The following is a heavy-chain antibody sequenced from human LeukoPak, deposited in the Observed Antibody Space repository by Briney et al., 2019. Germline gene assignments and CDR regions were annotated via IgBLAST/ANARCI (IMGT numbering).Heavy chain of an antibody. V-gene: IGHV3-30-3*01. Sequence: QPGRSLRLSCAASGFTFSSYAMHWVRQAPGKGLEWVAVISYDGSNKYYADSVKGRFTISKDNAKNSLYLQMNSLRAEDTAVYYCARAGGSTVSHSDYWGQGTLVTVSS. D-gene: IGHD4-17*01. CDR2: ISYDGSNK. J-gene: IGHJ4*02. CDR3: ARAGGSTVSHSDY. CDR1: GFTFSSYA.